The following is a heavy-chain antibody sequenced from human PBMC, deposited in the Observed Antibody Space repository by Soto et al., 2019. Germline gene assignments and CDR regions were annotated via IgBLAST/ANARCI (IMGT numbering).Heavy chain of an antibody. CDR1: GGSFSGYY. V-gene: IGHV4-34*01. J-gene: IGHJ6*03. CDR3: ARLNIVVVPAAIEYYYYYMDV. CDR2: INHSGST. D-gene: IGHD2-2*02. Sequence: SETLSITCAVYGGSFSGYYWSWIRQPPGKGLEWIGEINHSGSTYYNPSLKSRVTISIDTSKNQFSLKLSSVTAADTAVYYCARLNIVVVPAAIEYYYYYMDVWGKGTTVTVSS.